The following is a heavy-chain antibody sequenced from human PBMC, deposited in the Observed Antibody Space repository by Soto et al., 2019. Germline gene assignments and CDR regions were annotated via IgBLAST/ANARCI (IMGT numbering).Heavy chain of an antibody. V-gene: IGHV3-53*01. CDR2: IYSGGNT. D-gene: IGHD3-22*01. CDR3: ARVHYYYDSSGSAGHYFDC. Sequence: GGPLRLSCAASGFTVSSTYITWVRQAPGKGLAWVSFIYSGGNTYYADSVKGRFTISRDHSKNTLYLQMNTLRAEDTAVYSCARVHYYYDSSGSAGHYFDCWGKGILVTVSS. J-gene: IGHJ4*02. CDR1: GFTVSSTY.